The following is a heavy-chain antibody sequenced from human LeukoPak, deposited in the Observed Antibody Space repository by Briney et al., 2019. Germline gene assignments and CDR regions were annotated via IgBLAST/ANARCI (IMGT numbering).Heavy chain of an antibody. CDR3: ARVTPSNDAFDI. V-gene: IGHV3-11*04. J-gene: IGHJ3*02. CDR2: ISSSGSTI. CDR1: GFTFSDCY. Sequence: GGSLRLSCAASGFTFSDCYMSWIRQAPGKGLEWVSYISSSGSTIYYADSVKGRFTISRDNAKNSLYLQMNSLRAEDTAVYYCARVTPSNDAFDIWGQGTMVTVSS. D-gene: IGHD1-14*01.